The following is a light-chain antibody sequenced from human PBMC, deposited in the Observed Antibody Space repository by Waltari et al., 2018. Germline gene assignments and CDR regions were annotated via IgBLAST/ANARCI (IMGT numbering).Light chain of an antibody. CDR1: SSDIGGSKF. CDR3: ASYTSVSTLVV. V-gene: IGLV2-14*01. CDR2: EVS. J-gene: IGLJ2*01. Sequence: QSALTQPASVSGSPGQSITISCSGASSDIGGSKFVSWYQQHPDKAPKLMIYEVSKRASGVYHRFSGPTSANPASLTITGLQAEDEGDYYCASYTSVSTLVVFGGGTKLTVL.